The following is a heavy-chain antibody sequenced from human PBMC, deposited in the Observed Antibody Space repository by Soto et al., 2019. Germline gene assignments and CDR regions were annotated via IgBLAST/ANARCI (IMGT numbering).Heavy chain of an antibody. J-gene: IGHJ5*02. CDR1: RYIFTAYF. CDR3: VRDASSGYRGWWDP. D-gene: IGHD5-18*01. Sequence: QVQLVQSGAEVKKPGASVKVSCKAPRYIFTAYFMHWVRQAPGQGLEWMGWINPNNGATIYARKFQGRVIVTADTATSTVYMELRSLRSDDTAVYYCVRDASSGYRGWWDPWGQGTLVTVSS. V-gene: IGHV1-2*02. CDR2: INPNNGAT.